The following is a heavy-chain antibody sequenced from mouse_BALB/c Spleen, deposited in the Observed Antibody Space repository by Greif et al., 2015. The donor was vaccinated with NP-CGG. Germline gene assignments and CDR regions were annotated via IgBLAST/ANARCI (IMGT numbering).Heavy chain of an antibody. Sequence: LQQPGSELVRPGASVKLSCKASGYTFTSYWMHWVKQRPGQGLEWIGNIYPGSGSTNYDEKFKSKATLTVDTSSSTAYMQLSSLTSEGSAVYYCTRVYYYGSSYLYAMDYWGQGTSVTVSS. J-gene: IGHJ4*01. CDR1: GYTFTSYW. CDR3: TRVYYYGSSYLYAMDY. V-gene: IGHV1S22*01. CDR2: IYPGSGST. D-gene: IGHD1-1*01.